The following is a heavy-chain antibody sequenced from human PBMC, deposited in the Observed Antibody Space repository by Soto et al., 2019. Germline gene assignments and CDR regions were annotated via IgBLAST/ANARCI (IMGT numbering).Heavy chain of an antibody. Sequence: QVQLVQSGPELKKPGASVNVSCKASGFTFTPYGIAWVRQAPGQGLEWVAAVSAYNGVINYARDFQGRVTLTPDTSTTTVYLELRSLRFDDSAIYYCARVDEGMDVWGQGTTVTVSS. CDR2: VSAYNGVI. D-gene: IGHD3-9*01. J-gene: IGHJ6*02. CDR3: ARVDEGMDV. CDR1: GFTFTPYG. V-gene: IGHV1-18*01.